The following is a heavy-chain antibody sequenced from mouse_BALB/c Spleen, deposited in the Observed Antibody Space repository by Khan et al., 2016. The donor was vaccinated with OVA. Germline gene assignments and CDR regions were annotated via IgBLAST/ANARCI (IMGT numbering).Heavy chain of an antibody. V-gene: IGHV5-4*02. CDR2: ISDGGTYI. CDR1: GFTFSDYY. J-gene: IGHJ3*01. D-gene: IGHD2-13*01. CDR3: TRGRYGDSFSH. Sequence: EVELVESGGDLVKPGGSLKLSCAASGFTFSDYYMYWVRQAPEKRLEWVATISDGGTYIYYPDNVKGRFTISRDNAKNNLYLQMSSLKSEDTAMYYCTRGRYGDSFSHWGHGTLVTVSA.